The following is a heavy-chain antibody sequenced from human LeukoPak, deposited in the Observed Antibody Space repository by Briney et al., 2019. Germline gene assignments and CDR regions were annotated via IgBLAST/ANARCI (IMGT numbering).Heavy chain of an antibody. CDR2: IYSGGST. Sequence: GGSLRLSCAASGFTLSSNYMSWVRQAPGKGLEWVSVIYSGGSTYYADSVKGRFTISRDNSKNTLYLQMNSLRAEDTAVYYCARARWGYSGYDAEYYFDYWGQGTLVTVSS. J-gene: IGHJ4*02. D-gene: IGHD5-12*01. V-gene: IGHV3-53*01. CDR1: GFTLSSNY. CDR3: ARARWGYSGYDAEYYFDY.